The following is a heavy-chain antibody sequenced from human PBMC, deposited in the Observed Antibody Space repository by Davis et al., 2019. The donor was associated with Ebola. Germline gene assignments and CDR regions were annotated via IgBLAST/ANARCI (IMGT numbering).Heavy chain of an antibody. CDR1: GGSFSGYY. Sequence: GSLRLSCAVYGGSFSGYYWSWIRQPPGKGLEWIGEINHSGSTNYNPSLKSRVTISVDTSKTQFSLKLSSVTAADTAVYYCARVFQLPSDAFDIWGQGTMVTVSS. V-gene: IGHV4-34*01. CDR3: ARVFQLPSDAFDI. D-gene: IGHD2-2*01. J-gene: IGHJ3*02. CDR2: INHSGST.